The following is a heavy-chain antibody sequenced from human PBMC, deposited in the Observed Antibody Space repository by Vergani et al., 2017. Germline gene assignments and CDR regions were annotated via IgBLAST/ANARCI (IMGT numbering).Heavy chain of an antibody. CDR1: GGSISSYY. D-gene: IGHD2-21*02. J-gene: IGHJ3*02. V-gene: IGHV4-59*01. CDR3: ARNPYCGGDCYSDAFDI. CDR2: IYYRGST. Sequence: QVQLQESGPGLVKPSETLSLTCTVSGGSISSYYWRWIRRPAGKGLEWIGYIYYRGSTNYNPSLKSRVTISVDTSKNQFSLKLSSVTAADTAVYYCARNPYCGGDCYSDAFDIWGQGTMVTVSS.